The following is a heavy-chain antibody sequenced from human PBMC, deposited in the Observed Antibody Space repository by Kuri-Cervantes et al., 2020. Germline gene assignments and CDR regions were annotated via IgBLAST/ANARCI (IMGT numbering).Heavy chain of an antibody. CDR1: GGSISGYY. J-gene: IGHJ6*03. CDR3: ARTGYSYGYALRYYYYYYKDV. CDR2: IYYNGST. Sequence: GSLRLSCTVSGGSISGYYWSWIRQPPGKGLEWIGYIYYNGSTKYNPSLKSRVTVSVDTSKNQFSLKLNSVTAADTAVYYCARTGYSYGYALRYYYYYYKDVWGEGTTVTVSS. D-gene: IGHD5-18*01. V-gene: IGHV4-59*01.